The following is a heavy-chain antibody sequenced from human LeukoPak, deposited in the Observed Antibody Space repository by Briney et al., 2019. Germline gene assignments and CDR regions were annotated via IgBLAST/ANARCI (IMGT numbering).Heavy chain of an antibody. CDR1: GLTFRGYW. Sequence: SGGSLRLSCTFSGLTFRGYWMNWVRQAPGKGLEWVANINPGGNEIRSVDSVKGRSIISRDNAKNSLGLQMSSLRVEDTAVYYCMCWGTDNHWGQGILVTVSS. D-gene: IGHD7-27*01. V-gene: IGHV3-7*01. J-gene: IGHJ4*02. CDR2: INPGGNEI. CDR3: MCWGTDNH.